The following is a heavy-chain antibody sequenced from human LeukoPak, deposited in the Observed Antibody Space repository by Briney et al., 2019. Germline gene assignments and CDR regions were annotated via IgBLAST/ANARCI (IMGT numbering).Heavy chain of an antibody. Sequence: PGGSLRLSCAASGFIFDDYALHWVRQAPRKGLEWVSLISGDGTSTYYADSVKGRFTISRDNSRNSLYLQMTSLTTEDTALYYCAKDSGYSYGFFYYYGMDVWGQGTTVTASS. CDR1: GFIFDDYA. J-gene: IGHJ6*02. D-gene: IGHD5-18*01. CDR2: ISGDGTST. CDR3: AKDSGYSYGFFYYYGMDV. V-gene: IGHV3-43*02.